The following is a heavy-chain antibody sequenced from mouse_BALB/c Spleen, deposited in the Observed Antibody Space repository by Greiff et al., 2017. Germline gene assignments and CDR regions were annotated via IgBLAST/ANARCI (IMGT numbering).Heavy chain of an antibody. D-gene: IGHD1-2*01. V-gene: IGHV14-4*02. CDR2: IDPENGDT. CDR1: GFNIKDYY. Sequence: VQLQQSGAELVRSGASVKLSCTASGFNIKDYYMHWVKQRPEQGLEWIGWIDPENGDTEYAPKFQGKATMTADTSSNTAYLQLSSLTSEDTAVYYSNAATARERFAYWGQGTLVTVSA. CDR3: NAATARERFAY. J-gene: IGHJ3*01.